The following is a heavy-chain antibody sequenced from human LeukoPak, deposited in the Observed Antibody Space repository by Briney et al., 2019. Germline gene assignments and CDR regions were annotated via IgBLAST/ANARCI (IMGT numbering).Heavy chain of an antibody. CDR1: GGSISSGGYY. Sequence: SQTLSLTCAVSGGSISSGGYYWSWIRQPPGKGLEWIGYIYYSGSTNYNPSLKSRVTISVDTSKNQFSLKLSSVTAADTAVYYCARFSRAAAGTQRYFDYWGQGTLVTVSS. J-gene: IGHJ4*02. V-gene: IGHV4-61*08. D-gene: IGHD6-13*01. CDR3: ARFSRAAAGTQRYFDY. CDR2: IYYSGST.